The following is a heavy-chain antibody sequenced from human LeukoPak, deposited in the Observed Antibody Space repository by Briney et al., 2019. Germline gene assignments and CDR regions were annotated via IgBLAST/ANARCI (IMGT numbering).Heavy chain of an antibody. V-gene: IGHV1-3*01. CDR2: INAGNANT. CDR1: GYIFTNYA. CDR3: ARWLTMVRGVPPVTHNWFDP. J-gene: IGHJ5*02. D-gene: IGHD3-10*01. Sequence: ASVKVSCKASGYIFTNYAMHWVRQAPGQRLEWMGCINAGNANTKYSQRFQGRVTITRDTSASTAYMELSSLRSEDTAVYYCARWLTMVRGVPPVTHNWFDPWGQGTLVTVSS.